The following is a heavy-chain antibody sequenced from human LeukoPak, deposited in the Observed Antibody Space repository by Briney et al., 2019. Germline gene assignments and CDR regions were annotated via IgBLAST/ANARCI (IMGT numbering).Heavy chain of an antibody. V-gene: IGHV1-2*02. CDR1: GYTFSGYY. J-gene: IGHJ3*02. D-gene: IGHD3-10*01. CDR2: INTNSGGT. Sequence: GGSVTVSCKASGYTFSGYYMHWVRQAPGQGLEWMGWINTNSGGTNYAEKFKGRVTITRETSMSTAYMEMSRLRSEDTAVYYCARGGGFGEFGDPFDIWGQGTMVTVSS. CDR3: ARGGGFGEFGDPFDI.